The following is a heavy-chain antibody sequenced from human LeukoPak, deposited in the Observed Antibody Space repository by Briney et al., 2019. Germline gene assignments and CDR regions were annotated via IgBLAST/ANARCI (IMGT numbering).Heavy chain of an antibody. CDR2: INHSGST. V-gene: IGHV4-34*01. J-gene: IGHJ4*02. CDR1: GGSFSGYY. D-gene: IGHD3-22*01. CDR3: ARVGSGYPGPDYFDY. Sequence: SETLSLTCAVYGGSFSGYYWSWIRQPPGKGLEWIGEINHSGSTNYNPSPKSRVTISVDTSKNQFSLKLSSVTAADTAVYYCARVGSGYPGPDYFDYWGQGALVTVSS.